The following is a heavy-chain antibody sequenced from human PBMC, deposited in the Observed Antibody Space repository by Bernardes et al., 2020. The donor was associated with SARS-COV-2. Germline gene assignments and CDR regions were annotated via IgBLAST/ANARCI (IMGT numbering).Heavy chain of an antibody. J-gene: IGHJ5*02. D-gene: IGHD3-22*01. CDR3: ATGPVVITDNWFDP. CDR1: GYTFSDYY. Sequence: ASVKVSCKASGYTFSDYYMHWLRQAPGQGLEWMGCFNPEDGETIYAQQFQGRVTMIEDTSTDTAYMELSSLKSEDTAVYYCATGPVVITDNWFDPWGQGTLVTVSS. CDR2: FNPEDGET. V-gene: IGHV1-24*01.